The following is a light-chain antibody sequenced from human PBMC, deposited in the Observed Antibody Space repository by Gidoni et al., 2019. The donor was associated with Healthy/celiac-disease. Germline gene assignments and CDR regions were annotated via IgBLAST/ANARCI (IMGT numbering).Light chain of an antibody. V-gene: IGKV2-28*01. CDR2: LGS. Sequence: DIVMTQSPLSLPVTPGEPASISCRSSQSLLHSNGYNYLDWYLQKPGQSPQLLIYLGSNRASGVPDRFSGSGSGTDFTLKISRVEAEDVGVYYCMQALQTPPGFXQXTRLEIK. CDR3: MQALQTPPG. CDR1: QSLLHSNGYNY. J-gene: IGKJ5*01.